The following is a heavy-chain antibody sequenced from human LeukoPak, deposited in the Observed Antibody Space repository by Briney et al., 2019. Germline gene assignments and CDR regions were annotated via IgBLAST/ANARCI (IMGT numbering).Heavy chain of an antibody. V-gene: IGHV4-59*12. D-gene: IGHD6-6*01. CDR2: IYYSGST. CDR3: ARDQDSSSSSGY. CDR1: GGSISSYY. J-gene: IGHJ4*02. Sequence: LETLSLTCTVSGGSISSYYWSWIRQPPGKGLEWIGYIYYSGSTNYNPSLKSRVTISVDTSKNQFSLKLSSVTAADTAVYYCARDQDSSSSSGYWGQGTLVTVSS.